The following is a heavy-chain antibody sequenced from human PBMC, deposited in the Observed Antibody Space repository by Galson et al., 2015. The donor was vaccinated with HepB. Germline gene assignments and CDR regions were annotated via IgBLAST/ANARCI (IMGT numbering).Heavy chain of an antibody. CDR3: AKVQYSGYDRAFEY. CDR2: ISDSGGST. J-gene: IGHJ4*02. D-gene: IGHD5-12*01. CDR1: GFTFSSYG. Sequence: SLRLSCAASGFTFSSYGMHWVRQAPGKGLEWVSVISDSGGSTYYADSVKGRFTISRDNSKSTLYVQMNSLRAEDTAVYYCAKVQYSGYDRAFEYWGQGTLVTVSS. V-gene: IGHV3-23*01.